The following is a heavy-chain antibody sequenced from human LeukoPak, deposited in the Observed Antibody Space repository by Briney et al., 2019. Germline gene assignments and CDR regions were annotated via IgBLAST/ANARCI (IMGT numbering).Heavy chain of an antibody. J-gene: IGHJ5*02. CDR3: VRGAVGTGVWFDP. D-gene: IGHD1-26*01. CDR1: GFTFSGYW. Sequence: QPGGPLRLSCAASGFTFSGYWMHWVRQAPGKGLEWVSRINIDGATTNYADSVKGRFTISRDNAKNTLHLQMNSLRADDTAVYYCVRGAVGTGVWFDPWGQGTLVTVSS. V-gene: IGHV3-74*01. CDR2: INIDGATT.